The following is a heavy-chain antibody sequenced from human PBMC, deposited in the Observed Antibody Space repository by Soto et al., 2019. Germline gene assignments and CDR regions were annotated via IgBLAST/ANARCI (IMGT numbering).Heavy chain of an antibody. CDR1: GGSISSGGYY. J-gene: IGHJ4*02. Sequence: QVELQESGPGLVKPSQTLSLTCTVSGGSISSGGYYCSWIRHHPGKGLEWIGYIYDGGSTYYNPSLKSRVTISVDTSKNQFSLKLSSVTAADTAVYSCASQATGWYPDYWGQGTLVTVSS. D-gene: IGHD6-19*01. CDR3: ASQATGWYPDY. CDR2: IYDGGST. V-gene: IGHV4-31*03.